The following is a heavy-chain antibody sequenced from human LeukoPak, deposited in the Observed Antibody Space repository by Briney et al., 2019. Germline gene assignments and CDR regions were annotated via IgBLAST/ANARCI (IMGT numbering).Heavy chain of an antibody. V-gene: IGHV3-64D*09. CDR3: VTYRNYAFDY. D-gene: IGHD4-11*01. Sequence: PGGSLRLSCSASGFTLSSYAMHWVRQAPGKGLEYVSAITSNGGNTYYADSVMGRFTISRDNSKNTLYLQMSSLRGEDTAVYYCVTYRNYAFDYWGQGTLVTVSS. J-gene: IGHJ4*02. CDR1: GFTLSSYA. CDR2: ITSNGGNT.